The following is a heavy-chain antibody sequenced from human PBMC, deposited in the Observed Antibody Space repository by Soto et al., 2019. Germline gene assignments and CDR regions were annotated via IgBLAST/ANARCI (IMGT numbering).Heavy chain of an antibody. D-gene: IGHD6-13*01. CDR1: GFTFSSYA. Sequence: EVQLLESGGGLVQPGGSLRLSCAASGFTFSSYAMSWVRQAPGKGLEWVSAISGSGGSTYYADSVKGRFTISRDNTKNTLYLQRNSLRAEYTAVYYCAKRRRGPSSSAFDIWGQGTMVTVSS. J-gene: IGHJ3*02. CDR3: AKRRRGPSSSAFDI. CDR2: ISGSGGST. V-gene: IGHV3-23*01.